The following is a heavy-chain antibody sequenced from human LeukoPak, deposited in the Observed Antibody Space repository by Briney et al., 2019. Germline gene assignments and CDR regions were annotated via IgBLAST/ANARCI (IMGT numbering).Heavy chain of an antibody. J-gene: IGHJ4*02. CDR3: ARDRSASYRFDY. Sequence: PSETLSLTCSVSGDSISGYYWSWIRQPAGKGLEWIGRIYTSGSTNYNPSLKSRVTMSVDTSKNQFSLNLSSATAADTAVYYCARDRSASYRFDYWGQGTLVTISS. V-gene: IGHV4-4*07. D-gene: IGHD1-26*01. CDR1: GDSISGYY. CDR2: IYTSGST.